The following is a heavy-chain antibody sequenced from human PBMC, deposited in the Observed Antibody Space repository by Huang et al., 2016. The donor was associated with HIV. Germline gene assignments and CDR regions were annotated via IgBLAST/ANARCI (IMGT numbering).Heavy chain of an antibody. J-gene: IGHJ5*02. CDR2: INHLGSP. CDR3: ARDATKNPRGWFDP. Sequence: QVHPQQWGAGLLKSAETLSLTCAVYGGSLSGYYWSWLRQTPGKGLEWIGEINHLGSPNYNPSLKSRVSISMDGSKKQFSLKLRSISDADTAVYFCARDATKNPRGWFDPWGQGTLVTVSS. CDR1: GGSLSGYY. V-gene: IGHV4-34*02. D-gene: IGHD3-10*01.